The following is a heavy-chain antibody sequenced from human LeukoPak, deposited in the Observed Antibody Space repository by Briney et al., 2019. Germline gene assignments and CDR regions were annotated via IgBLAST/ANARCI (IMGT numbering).Heavy chain of an antibody. CDR1: GGSISSGGYY. CDR3: ARKGNGIYYFDY. V-gene: IGHV4-31*03. Sequence: PSENLSLTCTVSGGSISSGGYYWSWIRQLPGKGLEWIGYIYNTGSTYYNPSLQSRVTVSVDTSKNQFSLKLSSVTAADTAVYYCARKGNGIYYFDYWGQGTLVTVSS. D-gene: IGHD2/OR15-2a*01. CDR2: IYNTGST. J-gene: IGHJ4*02.